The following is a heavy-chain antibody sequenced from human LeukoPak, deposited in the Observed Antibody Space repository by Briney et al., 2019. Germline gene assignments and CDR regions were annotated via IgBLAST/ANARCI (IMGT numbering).Heavy chain of an antibody. Sequence: GGSLRLSCAASGFSFSSYGMHWVRQAPGKGLEWVAIIWSDGSNKYYADSVKGRFTISRDNSKNTLYLQMNSLRAEDTAVYYCARADSSSWPGEAFDAWGQGTMVTVSS. CDR2: IWSDGSNK. V-gene: IGHV3-33*01. CDR3: ARADSSSWPGEAFDA. D-gene: IGHD6-13*01. CDR1: GFSFSSYG. J-gene: IGHJ3*01.